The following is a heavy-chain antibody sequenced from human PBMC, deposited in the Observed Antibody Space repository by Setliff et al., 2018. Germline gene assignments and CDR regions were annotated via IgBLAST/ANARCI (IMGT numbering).Heavy chain of an antibody. CDR3: ARDLGHGGDSDY. V-gene: IGHV4-38-2*02. J-gene: IGHJ4*02. CDR2: IGHTGSI. D-gene: IGHD2-21*02. Sequence: SETLSLTCTVSGYSISSGYIWGWIRQPPGKGLEWVGNIGHTGSINYNPSLKSRLTISRDTSKNQVSLKLNSVTATDTAVYYCARDLGHGGDSDYWGQGILGTVSA. CDR1: GYSISSGYI.